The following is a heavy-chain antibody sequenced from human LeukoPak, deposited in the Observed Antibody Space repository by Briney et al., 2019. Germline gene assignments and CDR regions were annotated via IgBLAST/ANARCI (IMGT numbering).Heavy chain of an antibody. CDR3: TTDLPRSTSCSHDY. D-gene: IGHD2/OR15-2a*01. V-gene: IGHV3-15*01. J-gene: IGHJ4*02. CDR1: GFTFSNSW. Sequence: GGSLRLSCAASGFTFSNSWMLWVRQAPGRGLEWVGRIKRDIDGGTTDYAAPVKGRFTITRDDSETTLYLQMNSLKTEDTAVYYCTTDLPRSTSCSHDYWGQGTQVTVSS. CDR2: IKRDIDGGTT.